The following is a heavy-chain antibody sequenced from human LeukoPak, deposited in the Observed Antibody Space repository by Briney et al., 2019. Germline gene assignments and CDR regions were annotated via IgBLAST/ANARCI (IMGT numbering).Heavy chain of an antibody. CDR3: ARATYYDILTD. V-gene: IGHV3-48*04. CDR1: GFTFSSYS. Sequence: GGSLILSCAASGFTFSSYSMNWVRQAPGKGLEWVSYISSSSSTIYYADSVKGRFTISRDNAKNSLYLQMTSLRAEDTAVYYCARATYYDILTDWGQGTLVTVSS. D-gene: IGHD3-9*01. J-gene: IGHJ4*02. CDR2: ISSSSSTI.